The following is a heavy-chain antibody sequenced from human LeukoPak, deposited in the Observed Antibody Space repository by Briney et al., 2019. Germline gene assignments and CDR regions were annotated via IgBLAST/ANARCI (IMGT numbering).Heavy chain of an antibody. J-gene: IGHJ4*02. CDR2: INPNSGGT. CDR1: GYTFTGYY. CDR3: ARVRGRFIAAAGPNDY. V-gene: IGHV1-2*02. D-gene: IGHD6-13*01. Sequence: GASVKVSCKASGYTFTGYYMHWVRQAPGQGLEWMGWINPNSGGTNYAQKLQGRVTMTTDTSTSTAYMELRSLRSDDTAVYYCARVRGRFIAAAGPNDYWGQGTLVTVSS.